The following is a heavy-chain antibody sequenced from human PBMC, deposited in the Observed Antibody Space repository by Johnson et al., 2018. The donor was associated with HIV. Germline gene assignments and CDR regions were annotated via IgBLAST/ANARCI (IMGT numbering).Heavy chain of an antibody. CDR2: IKSKTDGGTT. CDR3: PRLRRSYSEGDVFDI. V-gene: IGHV3-15*01. CDR1: GFTFSNAW. Sequence: VQLVESGGGLVKPGGSLRLSCAASGFTFSNAWMSWVRQAPGKGLEWVGRIKSKTDGGTTDFSAPVQGRFTISRDFSKNILYLQMNSLKTEDTAVYYCPRLRRSYSEGDVFDIWGQGTMVTVSS. D-gene: IGHD3-10*01. J-gene: IGHJ3*02.